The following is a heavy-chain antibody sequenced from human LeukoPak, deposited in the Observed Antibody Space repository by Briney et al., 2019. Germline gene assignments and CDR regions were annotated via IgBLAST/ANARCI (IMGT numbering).Heavy chain of an antibody. J-gene: IGHJ4*02. Sequence: GGSLRLSWAAAGFTFRSYWMHWVSHAPGKGLVWVSRINPDGSNTIYADSVKGRFTISRDNAKNTLYLQMNSLRAEDTAVYYCVRGWDVVVVPAALGTAYWGQGTLVTVSS. D-gene: IGHD2-2*01. CDR3: VRGWDVVVVPAALGTAY. V-gene: IGHV3-74*01. CDR1: GFTFRSYW. CDR2: INPDGSNT.